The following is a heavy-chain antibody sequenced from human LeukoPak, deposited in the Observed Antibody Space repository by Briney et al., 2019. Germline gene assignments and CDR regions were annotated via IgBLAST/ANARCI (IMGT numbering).Heavy chain of an antibody. J-gene: IGHJ4*02. V-gene: IGHV3-7*01. CDR1: GFTSSSYW. D-gene: IGHD3-16*01. Sequence: PGRSLRLSCAASGFTSSSYWMGWVRQAPGKGLEWVANINQDGSDKYYVDSVKGRFTISRDNAKNSLYLQMDSLRAEDMALYCCARERGSKHYDFWGQGTLVTVSS. CDR2: INQDGSDK. CDR3: ARERGSKHYDF.